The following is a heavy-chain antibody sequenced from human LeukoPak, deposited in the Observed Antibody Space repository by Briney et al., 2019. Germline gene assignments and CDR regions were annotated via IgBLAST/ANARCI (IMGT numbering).Heavy chain of an antibody. J-gene: IGHJ4*02. Sequence: GGSLRLSCAASGFTFNTFWMSWVRQTPGKGLEWVANIKEDGTKKYYVDSVKGRFTISRDNAENSLYLQMNSLRAEDTAVYYCARDSTYYYDSGSSGPHYFDNWGQGTLVTVSS. CDR3: ARDSTYYYDSGSSGPHYFDN. D-gene: IGHD3-10*01. V-gene: IGHV3-7*01. CDR2: IKEDGTKK. CDR1: GFTFNTFW.